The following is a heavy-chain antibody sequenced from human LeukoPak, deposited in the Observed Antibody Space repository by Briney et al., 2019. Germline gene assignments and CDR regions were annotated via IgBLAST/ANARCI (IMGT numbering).Heavy chain of an antibody. V-gene: IGHV1-2*06. CDR3: ARDDILTGNYPPFDF. D-gene: IGHD3-9*01. CDR2: INPKSGGT. Sequence: ASVKVSCKASGGTFNNFAISWVRQAPGQGLEWMGRINPKSGGTNYAQKFQGRVTMTGDTSIGTGYMELSRLRSDDTAVYYCARDDILTGNYPPFDFWGQGTLVTVSS. J-gene: IGHJ4*02. CDR1: GGTFNNFA.